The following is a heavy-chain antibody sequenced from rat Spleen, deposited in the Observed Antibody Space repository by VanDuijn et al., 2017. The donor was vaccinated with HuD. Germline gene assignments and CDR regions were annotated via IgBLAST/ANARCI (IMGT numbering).Heavy chain of an antibody. Sequence: EVQVKESGPGLVQPSQTLSLTCTVSGISFTDYSVHWVRQPPGKGLEWRGVMWRSGSTEYNSGLKSRLSISRDTSKSQVFLKMNSLQTEDTAIYHCTRAPGKGYVMDAWGQGTAVTVSS. CDR3: TRAPGKGYVMDA. D-gene: IGHD5-1*01. V-gene: IGHV2S63*01. CDR1: GISFTDYS. J-gene: IGHJ4*01. CDR2: MWRSGST.